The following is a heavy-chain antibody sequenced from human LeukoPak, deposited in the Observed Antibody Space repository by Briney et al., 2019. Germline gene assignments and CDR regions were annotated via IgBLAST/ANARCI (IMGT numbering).Heavy chain of an antibody. D-gene: IGHD5-12*01. CDR1: GFTFSSYS. CDR2: ISSSSSYI. CDR3: ARDGYDGTQSDYYYYGMDV. Sequence: SGGSLRLSCAASGFTFSSYSMNWVRQAPGKGLEWVSSISSSSSYIYYADSVKGRFTISRDNAENSLYLQMNSLRAEDTAVYYCARDGYDGTQSDYYYYGMDVWGQGTTVTVSS. J-gene: IGHJ6*02. V-gene: IGHV3-21*01.